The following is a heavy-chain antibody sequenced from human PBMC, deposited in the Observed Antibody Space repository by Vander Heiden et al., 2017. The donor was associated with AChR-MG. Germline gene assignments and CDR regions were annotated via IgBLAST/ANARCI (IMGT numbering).Heavy chain of an antibody. CDR2: IIPIFGTA. J-gene: IGHJ4*02. V-gene: IGHV1-69*06. Sequence: QVQLVQPGAEVKKPGASMKVSCKASAGTFSSYAISWVRQAPGQGLEWIGGIIPIFGTANYAQKFQGRVTITADKSTSTAYMELSSLRSEDTAVYYCAGDRYYDSSGYSLIFDYWGQGTLVTVSS. CDR1: AGTFSSYA. D-gene: IGHD3-22*01. CDR3: AGDRYYDSSGYSLIFDY.